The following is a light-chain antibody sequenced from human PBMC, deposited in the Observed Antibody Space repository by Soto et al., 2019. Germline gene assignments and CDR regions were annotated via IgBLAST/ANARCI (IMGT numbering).Light chain of an antibody. J-gene: IGKJ4*01. CDR2: GAS. CDR1: QSVTTN. Sequence: EVVMTQSPATLSVSPGERVTFSCRASQSVTTNLAWYQHKPGQSPRLLISGASTGASGIPPRFSGSGSGTEFNLTISSLQSEDFGVYYCQQYNNWPRATFGGGTKVEIK. V-gene: IGKV3-15*01. CDR3: QQYNNWPRAT.